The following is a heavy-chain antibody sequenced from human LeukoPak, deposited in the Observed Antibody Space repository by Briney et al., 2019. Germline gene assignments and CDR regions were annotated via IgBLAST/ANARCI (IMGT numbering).Heavy chain of an antibody. D-gene: IGHD2-2*01. CDR1: GGSFSDYY. CDR2: INHRAIT. Sequence: PSETLSLTCVVYGGSFSDYYWSWIRQPPGKGLEWIGEINHRAITNYTPSLTSRVTLSVDPSKNQFSLNLTSLTAADTAVYYCARRSTSCLDYWGQGTLVTVSS. V-gene: IGHV4-34*01. J-gene: IGHJ4*02. CDR3: ARRSTSCLDY.